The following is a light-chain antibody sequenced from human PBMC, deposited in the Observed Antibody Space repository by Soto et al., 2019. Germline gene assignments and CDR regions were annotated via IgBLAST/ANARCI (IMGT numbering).Light chain of an antibody. V-gene: IGKV3-20*01. CDR3: QQYGTTRIT. Sequence: EIVMTQSPATLSVSPGERVTLSCRASQNILSNLAWYQQKPGQAPRLLIYGASSRATGIPDRFSGSGSETDFTLTISRLEPEDFAVYYCQQYGTTRITFGQGTRLEI. J-gene: IGKJ5*01. CDR2: GAS. CDR1: QNILSN.